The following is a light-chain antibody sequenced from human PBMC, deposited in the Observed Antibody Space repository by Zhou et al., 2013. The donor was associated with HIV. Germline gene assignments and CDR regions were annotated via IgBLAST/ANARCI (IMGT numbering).Light chain of an antibody. CDR2: KAS. J-gene: IGKJ1*01. CDR3: QQYNSYSSWM. Sequence: DNQMTQSPSTLSASVGDRVTITCRASQSIRSWLAWYQQKPGKAPKLLIYKASSLESGVPSRFSGGGSGTEFTLTISSLQPDDFATYYCQQYNSYSSWMFGQGTKVEIK. V-gene: IGKV1-5*03. CDR1: QSIRSW.